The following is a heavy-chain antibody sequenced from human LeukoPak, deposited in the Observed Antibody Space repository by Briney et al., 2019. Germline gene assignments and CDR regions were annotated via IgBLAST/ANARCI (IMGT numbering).Heavy chain of an antibody. CDR3: ARMNYVSSGWGAPFDD. CDR1: GFTFSSYN. Sequence: GGSLRLSCAASGFTFSSYNMNWVRQAPGKGLEWVSYISPSSSRIDYAASVRGRFTISRDNAKSSLYLQMNSLSTDDTAVYYCARMNYVSSGWGAPFDDWGQGTLVTVS. V-gene: IGHV3-48*04. D-gene: IGHD1-7*01. CDR2: ISPSSSRI. J-gene: IGHJ4*02.